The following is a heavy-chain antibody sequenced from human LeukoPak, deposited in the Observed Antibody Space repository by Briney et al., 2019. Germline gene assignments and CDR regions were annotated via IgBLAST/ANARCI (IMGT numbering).Heavy chain of an antibody. V-gene: IGHV3-21*01. J-gene: IGHJ6*03. CDR1: GFTFTSYT. Sequence: GGSLRLSCAASGFTFTSYTIIWVRQAPGKGLEWVSSISSSSSYIYYADSVKGRFTISRDNTKNSVYLQMNSLRAEDTAVYYCARVLYYYYMDVWGKGTTVTVSS. CDR2: ISSSSSYI. CDR3: ARVLYYYYMDV.